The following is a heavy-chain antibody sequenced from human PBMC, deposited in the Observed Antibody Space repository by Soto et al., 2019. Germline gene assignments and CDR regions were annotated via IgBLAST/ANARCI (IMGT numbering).Heavy chain of an antibody. CDR3: ASHIAARHY. CDR2: IHHSGST. Sequence: PSETLSLTCAVSGVSISSNNWWTWVRQPPGKGLEWIGEIHHSGSTNYSPSLKSRVTISVDKSKNQFSLKLSSVTAADTAVYYCASHIAARHYWGPGTLVTVSS. V-gene: IGHV4-4*02. D-gene: IGHD6-6*01. J-gene: IGHJ4*02. CDR1: GVSISSNNW.